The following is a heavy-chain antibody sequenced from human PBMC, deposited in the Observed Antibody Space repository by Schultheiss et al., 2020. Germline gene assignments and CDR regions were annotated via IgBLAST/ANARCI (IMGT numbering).Heavy chain of an antibody. CDR1: GYTFIGYS. CDR2: INPNSGGT. CDR3: ARGLKGTRGFDY. D-gene: IGHD2-21*02. Sequence: ASVKVSCKASGYTFIGYSLHWVRQAPGQGLEWMGWINPNSGGTNYAQKFQGWVTMTRDTSISTAYMELSRLRSDDTAVYYCARGLKGTRGFDYWGQGTLVTVSS. V-gene: IGHV1-2*04. J-gene: IGHJ4*02.